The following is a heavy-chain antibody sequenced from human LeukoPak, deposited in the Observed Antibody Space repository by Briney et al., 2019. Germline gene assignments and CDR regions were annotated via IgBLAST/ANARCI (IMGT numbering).Heavy chain of an antibody. J-gene: IGHJ4*02. CDR2: VYDSGST. Sequence: SSETLSLTCTVSGASFSSSPYYWGWIRQPPGKGLEWIGSVYDSGSTFYNPSLKSRVTISIDTFKNQFSLKLTSVTAADTAVYYCAKTGSSIAARPPDYWGQGTLVIVSS. D-gene: IGHD6-6*01. CDR3: AKTGSSIAARPPDY. CDR1: GASFSSSPYY. V-gene: IGHV4-39*07.